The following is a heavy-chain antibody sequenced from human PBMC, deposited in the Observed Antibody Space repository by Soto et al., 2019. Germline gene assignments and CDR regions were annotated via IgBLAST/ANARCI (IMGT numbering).Heavy chain of an antibody. J-gene: IGHJ6*03. CDR2: IYYSGST. Sequence: TSETLSLTCTVSGGSLSSYYWSWIRQPPGKGLEWIGYIYYSGSTNYNPSLKSRVTISVDTSKNQFSLKLSSVTAADTAVYYCARVLVDTAMVTALYYYYYMDVWGKGTTVTVSS. D-gene: IGHD5-18*01. V-gene: IGHV4-59*01. CDR3: ARVLVDTAMVTALYYYYYMDV. CDR1: GGSLSSYY.